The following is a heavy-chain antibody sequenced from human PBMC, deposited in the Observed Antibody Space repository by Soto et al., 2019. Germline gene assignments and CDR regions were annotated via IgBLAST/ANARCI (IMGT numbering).Heavy chain of an antibody. V-gene: IGHV2-5*02. J-gene: IGHJ4*02. CDR2: IYWDDDK. CDR1: GFSLTTSGVG. D-gene: IGHD3-3*01. CDR3: AHRVLRTVFGLVTTTAIYFDF. Sequence: QITLNESGPTVVRPTETLTLTCRFSGFSLTTSGVGVGWIRQSPGKAPEWLALIYWDDDKRYSASLKSRLTITKDTSKNQVVLTVSDLDPTDTATYHCAHRVLRTVFGLVTTTAIYFDFWVQGTPVSVSS.